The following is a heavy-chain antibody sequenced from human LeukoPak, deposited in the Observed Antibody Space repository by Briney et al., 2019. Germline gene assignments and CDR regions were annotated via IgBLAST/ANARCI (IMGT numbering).Heavy chain of an antibody. D-gene: IGHD3-10*01. V-gene: IGHV1-2*02. CDR2: INPNSGGT. CDR3: ARPMVGGVIHAFDI. J-gene: IGHJ3*02. CDR1: RYTFTGYY. Sequence: ASVKVSCKASRYTFTGYYMHWVRQAPGQGLEWMGWINPNSGGTNYAQKFQGRVTMTRDTSISTAYMELSRLRSDDTAVYYCARPMVGGVIHAFDIWGQGTMVTVSS.